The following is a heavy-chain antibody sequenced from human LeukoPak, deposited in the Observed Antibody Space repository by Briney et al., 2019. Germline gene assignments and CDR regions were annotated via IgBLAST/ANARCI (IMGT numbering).Heavy chain of an antibody. Sequence: GGSLRLSCAASGFTFSSYSINWVRQAPGKGLEWVSYISSSSSTIYYADSVKGRFTISRDNAKNSVYLQMNSLRAEDTAVYYCARGSGSYSFNLLGFDPWGQGTLVTVSS. V-gene: IGHV3-48*01. CDR3: ARGSGSYSFNLLGFDP. CDR1: GFTFSSYS. CDR2: ISSSSSTI. J-gene: IGHJ5*02. D-gene: IGHD1-26*01.